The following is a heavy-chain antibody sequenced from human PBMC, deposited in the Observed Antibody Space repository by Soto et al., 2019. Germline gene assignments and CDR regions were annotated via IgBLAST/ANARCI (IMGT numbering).Heavy chain of an antibody. Sequence: EVQLVESGGGLVQPGGSLRLSCAASGFTVSSNYMSWVRQAPGKGLEWVSVIYSGGSTYYADSVKGRFTISRDNYKNTLYLQMDSLRAEDTAVYYCARDRQQLGYYYYFYMDVWGKGTPVTVSS. CDR2: IYSGGST. V-gene: IGHV3-66*01. CDR1: GFTVSSNY. CDR3: ARDRQQLGYYYYFYMDV. D-gene: IGHD6-13*01. J-gene: IGHJ6*03.